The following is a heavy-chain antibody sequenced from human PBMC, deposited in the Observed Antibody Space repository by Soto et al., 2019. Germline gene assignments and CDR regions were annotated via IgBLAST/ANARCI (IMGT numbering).Heavy chain of an antibody. Sequence: GGSLRLSCAASGFTFSSYGMHWVRQAPGKGLEWVAVISYDGSNKYYADSVKGRFTISRGNSKNTLYLQMNSLRAEDTAVYYCAKGRAQLWLLWFDPWGQGTLVTVSS. CDR3: AKGRAQLWLLWFDP. J-gene: IGHJ5*02. CDR1: GFTFSSYG. CDR2: ISYDGSNK. V-gene: IGHV3-30*18. D-gene: IGHD5-18*01.